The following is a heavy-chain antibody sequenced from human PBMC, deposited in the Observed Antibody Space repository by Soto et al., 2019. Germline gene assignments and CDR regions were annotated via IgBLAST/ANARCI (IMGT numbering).Heavy chain of an antibody. Sequence: GASVKVSCKASGYTFTSYDINWVRQATGQGLEWMGWMNPNSGNTGYAQKFQGRVTMTRNTSISTAYMELSSLRSEDTAVYFCARGSELRYFDWFSNYYYMDVWGKGTTVTVSS. J-gene: IGHJ6*03. CDR2: MNPNSGNT. CDR3: ARGSELRYFDWFSNYYYMDV. V-gene: IGHV1-8*01. CDR1: GYTFTSYD. D-gene: IGHD3-9*01.